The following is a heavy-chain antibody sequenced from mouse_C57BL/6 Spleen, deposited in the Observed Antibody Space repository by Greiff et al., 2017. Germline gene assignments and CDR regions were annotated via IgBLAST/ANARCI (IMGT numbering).Heavy chain of an antibody. CDR1: GFSFNTYA. CDR2: IRSKSNNYAT. V-gene: IGHV10-1*01. J-gene: IGHJ4*01. Sequence: EVHLVESGGGLVQPKGSLKLSCAASGFSFNTYAMNWVRQAPGKGLEWVARIRSKSNNYATYYADSVKDRFTISRDDSESMLYLQMNNLKTEDTDMYYCVRLYPYYAMDYWGQGTSVTVSS. CDR3: VRLYPYYAMDY. D-gene: IGHD5-1-1*01.